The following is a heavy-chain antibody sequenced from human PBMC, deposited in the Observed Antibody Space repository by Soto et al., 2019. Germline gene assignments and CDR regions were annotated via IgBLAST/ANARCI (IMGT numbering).Heavy chain of an antibody. Sequence: PSETLSLTCAVSGGSISSGGYSWSWIRQPPGKGLEWIGYIYHSGSTYYNPSLKSRVTISVDRSKNQFSLKLSSVTAADTAVYYCARLIITPSFWFDPWGQGTLVTVSS. CDR3: ARLIITPSFWFDP. J-gene: IGHJ5*02. CDR1: GGSISSGGYS. D-gene: IGHD3-16*01. CDR2: IYHSGST. V-gene: IGHV4-30-2*01.